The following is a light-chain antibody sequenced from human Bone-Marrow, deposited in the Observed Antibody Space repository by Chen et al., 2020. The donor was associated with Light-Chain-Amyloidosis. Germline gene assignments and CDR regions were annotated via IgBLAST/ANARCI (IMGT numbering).Light chain of an antibody. CDR1: SSDVGGDNH. V-gene: IGLV2-14*01. Sequence: QSALTQPASVSGSPGQSVTISCTGTSSDVGGDNHVSWYQQHTDKAPKLMIYEVTNRPSWVPDRFSGSKSDNTASLTISVLQTEDEADYFCSSYTITNTLVFGSGTRVTVL. J-gene: IGLJ1*01. CDR2: EVT. CDR3: SSYTITNTLV.